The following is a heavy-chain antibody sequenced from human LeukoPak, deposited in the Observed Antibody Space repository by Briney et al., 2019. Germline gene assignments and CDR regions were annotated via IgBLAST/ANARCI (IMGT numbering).Heavy chain of an antibody. Sequence: GGSLRLSCAASGFSFSYYAMHWVRQAPGKGLEWVAVISFDGTNEYYADSVMGRFTISRDNSKNTLYLQMNSLRADDTAVYYCARAVQQWLFDYWGQGTLVTVSS. D-gene: IGHD6-19*01. J-gene: IGHJ4*02. CDR3: ARAVQQWLFDY. CDR1: GFSFSYYA. V-gene: IGHV3-30-3*01. CDR2: ISFDGTNE.